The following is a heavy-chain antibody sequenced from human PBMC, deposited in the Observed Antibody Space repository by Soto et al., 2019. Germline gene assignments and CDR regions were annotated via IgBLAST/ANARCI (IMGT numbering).Heavy chain of an antibody. V-gene: IGHV1-69*06. CDR2: ILPIFGTA. CDR1: GGTFSSYA. Sequence: QVQLVQSGAEVKKPGSSVNVSCKASGGTFSSYAISWVRQAPGQGLEWMGGILPIFGTANYAQKFQGRVTITADKSTNTAYMELSSLRSEDTAVYYCARDLHYDILTDYYNHDAFDIWGQGTMVTVSS. D-gene: IGHD3-9*01. CDR3: ARDLHYDILTDYYNHDAFDI. J-gene: IGHJ3*02.